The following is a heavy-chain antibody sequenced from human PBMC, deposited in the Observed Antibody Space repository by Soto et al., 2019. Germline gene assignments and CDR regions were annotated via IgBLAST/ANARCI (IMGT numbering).Heavy chain of an antibody. V-gene: IGHV3-33*01. Sequence: LRLSCAASGFTFSTYAMHWVRQAPGKGLEWVAVMWYDGSNKHYADSVKGRFTISRDNSKNTLYLQMNSLRAEDTAVYYCARDGREYSGYDVDYWGQGTLVTVSS. J-gene: IGHJ4*02. CDR3: ARDGREYSGYDVDY. CDR2: MWYDGSNK. D-gene: IGHD5-12*01. CDR1: GFTFSTYA.